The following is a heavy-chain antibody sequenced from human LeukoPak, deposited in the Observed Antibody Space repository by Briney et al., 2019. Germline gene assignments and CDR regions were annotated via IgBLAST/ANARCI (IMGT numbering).Heavy chain of an antibody. Sequence: ASVKVSCKVSGYTLTELSMHWVRRAPGKGLEWMGGFDAEDGETIYAQKFQGRVTMTEDTSTDTAYMELSSLRSEDTAVYYCATDYPGSYSEYYYYGMDVWGQGTTVTVSS. CDR3: ATDYPGSYSEYYYYGMDV. CDR1: GYTLTELS. J-gene: IGHJ6*02. V-gene: IGHV1-24*01. D-gene: IGHD1-26*01. CDR2: FDAEDGET.